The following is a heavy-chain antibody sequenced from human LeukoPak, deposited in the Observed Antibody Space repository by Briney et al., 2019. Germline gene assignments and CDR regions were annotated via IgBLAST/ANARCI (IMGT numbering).Heavy chain of an antibody. D-gene: IGHD2-2*02. CDR2: IIPIFGTA. Sequence: ASVKVSCKASGGTFSSYAISWVRQAPGQGLEWMGGIIPIFGTANYAQKFQGRVTITADESTSTAYMELSSLRSEDTAVYYCARDWLLVPAAIRYYYGMDVWGQGTTVTVSS. CDR3: ARDWLLVPAAIRYYYGMDV. J-gene: IGHJ6*02. V-gene: IGHV1-69*13. CDR1: GGTFSSYA.